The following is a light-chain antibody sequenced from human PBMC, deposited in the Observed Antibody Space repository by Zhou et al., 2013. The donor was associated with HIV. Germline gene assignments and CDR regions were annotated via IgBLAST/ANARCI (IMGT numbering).Light chain of an antibody. CDR2: GAS. CDR3: QQYVTSPFT. CDR1: QSVSSSY. J-gene: IGKJ4*01. V-gene: IGKV3-20*01. Sequence: EIVLTQSPGTLSLSPGERATLSCRASQSVSSSYLAWYQQKAGQAPRLLIYGASSRATGIPDRFSGSGSGTDFTLTVSRLEPEDFAVYYCQQYVTSPFTFGGGTKVEIK.